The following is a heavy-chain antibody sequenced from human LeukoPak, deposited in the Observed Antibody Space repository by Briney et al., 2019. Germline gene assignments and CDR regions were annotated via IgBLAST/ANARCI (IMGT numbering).Heavy chain of an antibody. V-gene: IGHV3-23*01. D-gene: IGHD3-22*01. CDR1: GFTFSSSV. J-gene: IGHJ4*02. CDR2: ISGSGGST. Sequence: PGGSLRLSCAASGFTFSSSVVSWVRQAPGTGLEWISAISGSGGSTYYADSVKGRFTISRDNSKNTLYLQMNSLRAEDTAVYYCAKHYYYDSSGYVDYWGQGTLVTVSS. CDR3: AKHYYYDSSGYVDY.